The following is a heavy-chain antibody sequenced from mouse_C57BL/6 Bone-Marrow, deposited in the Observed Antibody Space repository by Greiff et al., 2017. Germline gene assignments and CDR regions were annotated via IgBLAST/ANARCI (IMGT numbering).Heavy chain of an antibody. V-gene: IGHV1-5*01. Sequence: EVQLQQSGTVLARPGASVKMSCKTSGYTFTSYWMHWVKQRPGQGLEWIGAIYPGNSDTSYNQQFKGKAKLTAVTSASTAYMELSSLTNEDAAVYYCTRRGIYYDPPDYWGQGTSVTVSS. CDR2: IYPGNSDT. D-gene: IGHD2-4*01. J-gene: IGHJ4*01. CDR3: TRRGIYYDPPDY. CDR1: GYTFTSYW.